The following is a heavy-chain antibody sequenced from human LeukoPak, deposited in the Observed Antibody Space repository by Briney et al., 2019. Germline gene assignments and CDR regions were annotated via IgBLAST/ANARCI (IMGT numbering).Heavy chain of an antibody. Sequence: GESLKISCKGSGYSFTSYWIGWVRQLPGKGLEWRGIIYPGDSDTRYSPSFQGQVTISAAKSISTAYLQWSSLKASDTAMYYCARQDCSGGSCYFPNWFDPWGQGTLVTVSS. CDR3: ARQDCSGGSCYFPNWFDP. CDR1: GYSFTSYW. V-gene: IGHV5-51*01. J-gene: IGHJ5*02. CDR2: IYPGDSDT. D-gene: IGHD2-15*01.